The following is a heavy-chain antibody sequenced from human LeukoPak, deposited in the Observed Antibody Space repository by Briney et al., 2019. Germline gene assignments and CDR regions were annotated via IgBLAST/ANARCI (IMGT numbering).Heavy chain of an antibody. J-gene: IGHJ4*02. CDR1: GFTFSSFW. CDR3: ARDYGGSSPFDY. V-gene: IGHV3-7*01. D-gene: IGHD4-23*01. Sequence: GGSLRLPCAASGFTFSSFWMSWVRQAPGRGLEWVATIRQDGSQKYYLDSVKGRFTVSRDNTKNSLYLQMNSLRAEDTAVYYCARDYGGSSPFDYWGQGTLVTVSS. CDR2: IRQDGSQK.